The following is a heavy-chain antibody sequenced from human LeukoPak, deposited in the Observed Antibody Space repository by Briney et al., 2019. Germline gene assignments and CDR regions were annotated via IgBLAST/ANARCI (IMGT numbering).Heavy chain of an antibody. Sequence: KPSETLSLTCTVSGYSVSSGYYWGWIRQAPGKGLEWIGNIYPGGGTSYYNPSLKSRVTISVDTSKNQFSLKLSSVTAADTAVYYCARDPHCSSGSCLDAFDIWGQGTMVTVSS. CDR1: GYSVSSGYY. CDR2: IYPGGGTS. J-gene: IGHJ3*02. CDR3: ARDPHCSSGSCLDAFDI. D-gene: IGHD2-15*01. V-gene: IGHV4-38-2*02.